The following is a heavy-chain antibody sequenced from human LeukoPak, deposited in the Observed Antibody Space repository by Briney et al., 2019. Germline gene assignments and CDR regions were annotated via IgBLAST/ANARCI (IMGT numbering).Heavy chain of an antibody. Sequence: SETLSLTCAVYGGSFSGYYWSWIRQPPGKGLEWIGEINHSGSTNYNPSLKSRVTISVDTSKNQFSLKLSSVTAADTAVYYCARGHLTFDYWGQGTLVTVSS. J-gene: IGHJ4*02. CDR3: ARGHLTFDY. CDR1: GGSFSGYY. CDR2: INHSGST. V-gene: IGHV4-34*01. D-gene: IGHD3-9*01.